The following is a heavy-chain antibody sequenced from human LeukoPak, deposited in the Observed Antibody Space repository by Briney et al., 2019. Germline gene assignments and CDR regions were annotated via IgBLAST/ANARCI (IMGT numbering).Heavy chain of an antibody. V-gene: IGHV1-2*02. J-gene: IGHJ2*01. Sequence: GASVKVSCKASGYTFTGYYMHWVRQAPGQALEWMGWIDPNSGGTNYAQKFQGRVTMTRDTSISTAYMELSRLRSDDTAVYYCARDRSEVSDPYGDYGAWYFDLWGRGTLVTVSS. CDR1: GYTFTGYY. D-gene: IGHD4-17*01. CDR3: ARDRSEVSDPYGDYGAWYFDL. CDR2: IDPNSGGT.